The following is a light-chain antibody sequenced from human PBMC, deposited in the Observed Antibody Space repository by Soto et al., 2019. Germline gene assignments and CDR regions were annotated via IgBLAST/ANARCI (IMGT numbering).Light chain of an antibody. V-gene: IGKV3-15*01. CDR1: QSVSSS. CDR3: QQYNNWYS. J-gene: IGKJ2*03. Sequence: EIGVTQSTATLSVSPGERATLSCRAGQSVSSSLAWYQQKPGQAPRLLIYGASTRATGIPARFSGSGSGTEFTLTISSLQSEDSAVYYCQQYNNWYSFGQGTKLEIK. CDR2: GAS.